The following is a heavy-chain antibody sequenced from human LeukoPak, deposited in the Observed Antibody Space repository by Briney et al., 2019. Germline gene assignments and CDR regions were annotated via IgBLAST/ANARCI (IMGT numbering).Heavy chain of an antibody. J-gene: IGHJ5*01. CDR3: ARDPKSAVAADWFDP. CDR2: INHSGST. Sequence: SETLSLTCTVSGGSTNTGGYFWSWIRQPPGKGLEWIGEINHSGSTNYNPSLKSRVTISVDTSKNQFSLTLSSVTAADTAFYYCARDPKSAVAADWFDPWGQGTLVTVSS. D-gene: IGHD6-19*01. V-gene: IGHV4-30-2*01. CDR1: GGSTNTGGYF.